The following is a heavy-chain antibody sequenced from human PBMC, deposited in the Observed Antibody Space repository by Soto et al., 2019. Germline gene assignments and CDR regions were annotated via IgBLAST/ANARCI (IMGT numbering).Heavy chain of an antibody. CDR1: GDIFTNFD. CDR2: MRANSGDT. CDR3: ARYIFGQGFKA. D-gene: IGHD3-3*02. J-gene: IGHJ5*02. V-gene: IGHV1-8*01. Sequence: QVQLVQPGAEVRKPGASVKVSCKSSGDIFTNFDFNWVRQATGQGLEWIGWMRANSGDTGHDQKFQGRVRMTRDTSLSTAYMELSSLIAEDTAVYYCARYIFGQGFKAWGQGTLVFVSS.